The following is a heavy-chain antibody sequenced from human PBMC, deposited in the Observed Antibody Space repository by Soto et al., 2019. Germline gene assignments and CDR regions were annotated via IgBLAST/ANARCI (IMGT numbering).Heavy chain of an antibody. J-gene: IGHJ4*02. CDR2: IYYSGST. CDR1: GGSISSSSYY. CDR3: ASHYYGSGSYLGVGDY. D-gene: IGHD3-10*01. V-gene: IGHV4-39*01. Sequence: QLQLQESGPGLVKPSETLSLTCTVSGGSISSSSYYWGWIRQPPGKGLEWIGSIYYSGSTYYNPSRKSRGTTSVDTSTTQFSLKLRSVTAADTAVYYCASHYYGSGSYLGVGDYWGQGTLVTVSS.